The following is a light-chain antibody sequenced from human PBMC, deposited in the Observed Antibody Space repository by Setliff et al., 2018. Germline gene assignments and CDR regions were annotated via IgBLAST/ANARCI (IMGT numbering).Light chain of an antibody. V-gene: IGLV2-14*03. CDR2: EVT. J-gene: IGLJ2*01. CDR3: LSYTSETTHAL. Sequence: QSVLTQPAAVSGSPGQSITISRAGTSSDVGGYNYVSWYQQHPGKAPKLMIYEVTKRPSGVSDRFSGSKSGNTASLTISGLQAEDEADYYCLSYTSETTHALFAGGTKVTVL. CDR1: SSDVGGYNY.